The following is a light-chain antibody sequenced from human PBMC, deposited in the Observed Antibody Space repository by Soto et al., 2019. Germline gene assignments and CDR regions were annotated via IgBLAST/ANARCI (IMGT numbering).Light chain of an antibody. Sequence: QSVLTQPPSASGTPGQMVTISCSGSSSNIGSNTVNWYQQLPGMAPKLLIYNNSQRPSGVPDRFSGSKSGTSASLAISGLQPEDEADYYCAAWDDSLRGLVFGGGTKVTVL. CDR3: AAWDDSLRGLV. CDR2: NNS. CDR1: SSNIGSNT. J-gene: IGLJ2*01. V-gene: IGLV1-44*01.